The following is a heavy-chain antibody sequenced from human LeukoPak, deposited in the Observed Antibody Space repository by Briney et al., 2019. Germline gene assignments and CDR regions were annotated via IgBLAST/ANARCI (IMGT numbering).Heavy chain of an antibody. D-gene: IGHD2-15*01. Sequence: GGSLRLSCAASGFTFSSYGMSWVRQAPGKGLEWVSAISGSGGSTYYADSVKGRFTIYRDNSKNTLYLQMNSLRAEDTAVYYCAKDFSSGGTLYYYYYVDVWGKGTTVTISS. CDR3: AKDFSSGGTLYYYYYVDV. V-gene: IGHV3-23*01. CDR1: GFTFSSYG. J-gene: IGHJ6*03. CDR2: ISGSGGST.